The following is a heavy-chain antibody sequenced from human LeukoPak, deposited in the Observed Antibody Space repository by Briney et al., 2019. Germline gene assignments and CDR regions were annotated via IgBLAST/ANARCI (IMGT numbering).Heavy chain of an antibody. CDR3: ARHEQWLAGTLFDY. CDR2: IWYDGSNK. CDR1: GFTFSSYG. D-gene: IGHD6-19*01. V-gene: IGHV3-33*01. Sequence: QPGGSLRLSCAASGFTFSSYGMHWVRQAPGKGLEWVAVIWYDGSNKYYADSVKGRFTISRDNYKNTLYLQMNSLRAEDTAVYYCARHEQWLAGTLFDYWGQGTLVTVSS. J-gene: IGHJ4*02.